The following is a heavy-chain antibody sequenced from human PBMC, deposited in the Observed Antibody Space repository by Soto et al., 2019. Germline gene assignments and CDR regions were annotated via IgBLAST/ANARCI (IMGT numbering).Heavy chain of an antibody. CDR3: ARVLGSRITMIVFDY. D-gene: IGHD3-22*01. V-gene: IGHV4-31*11. CDR2: IYYSGST. J-gene: IGHJ4*02. CDR1: GGSISRGGYY. Sequence: TLYLPCAVSGGSISRGGYYWSFIRQHPGKGLEWIGYIYYSGSTYYNPSLKSRVTISVDTSKNQFSLKLSSVTAPDTAVYYCARVLGSRITMIVFDYWGQGTLVTVSS.